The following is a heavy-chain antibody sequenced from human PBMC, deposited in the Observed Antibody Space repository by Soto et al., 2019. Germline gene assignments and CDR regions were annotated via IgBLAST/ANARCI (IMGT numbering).Heavy chain of an antibody. CDR2: ISGSGGST. CDR3: AKLVRSSSVIQNDAFDI. CDR1: GFTFSSYA. J-gene: IGHJ3*02. Sequence: GGSLRLSCAASGFTFSSYAMSWVRQAPGKGLEWVSAISGSGGSTYYADSVKGRFTISRDNSKNTLYQQMNSLRAEDTAVYYCAKLVRSSSVIQNDAFDIWGQGTMVTVSS. D-gene: IGHD6-6*01. V-gene: IGHV3-23*01.